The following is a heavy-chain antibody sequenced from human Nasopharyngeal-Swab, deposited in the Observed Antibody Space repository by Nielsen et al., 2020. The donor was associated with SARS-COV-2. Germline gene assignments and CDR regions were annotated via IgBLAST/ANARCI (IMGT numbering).Heavy chain of an antibody. D-gene: IGHD1-26*01. J-gene: IGHJ4*02. CDR2: FYYSRIT. CDR1: GGSISSYY. V-gene: IGHV4-59*12. Sequence: SETLSLTCTVSGGSISSYYWSWIRQSPGKGVEWSGYFYYSRITNYNHSLKSRVTILIEKSKNQFSLKLKAVTAADTAVYYCSREVVGGLVDSWGQGTLVTISS. CDR3: SREVVGGLVDS.